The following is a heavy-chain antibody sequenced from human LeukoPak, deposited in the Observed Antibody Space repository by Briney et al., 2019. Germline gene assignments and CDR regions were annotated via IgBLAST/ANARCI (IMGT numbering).Heavy chain of an antibody. CDR3: ATYGSGVQASFDY. D-gene: IGHD3-10*01. V-gene: IGHV1-46*01. J-gene: IGHJ4*02. Sequence: ASVKVSCKASGYSFTKYYMHWMRQAPGQGLEWMGVINPRDGGTSFAQKFQGRVTMTRDTSTSTVYMGLSSLRSEDTAVYYCATYGSGVQASFDYWGQGSLATVSS. CDR1: GYSFTKYY. CDR2: INPRDGGT.